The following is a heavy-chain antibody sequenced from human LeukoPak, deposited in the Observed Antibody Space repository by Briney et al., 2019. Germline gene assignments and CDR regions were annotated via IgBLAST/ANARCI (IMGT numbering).Heavy chain of an antibody. Sequence: ASVKVSCKASGYXFTGYYMHWVRQAPGQGLEWMGWINPNSGVTNYAQNFQGRVTMTRDTSISTAFMELTSPRPDDTAVYYCARDLLLDSWGQGTLVTVSS. V-gene: IGHV1-2*02. CDR2: INPNSGVT. J-gene: IGHJ4*02. CDR3: ARDLLLDS. CDR1: GYXFTGYY. D-gene: IGHD5-18*01.